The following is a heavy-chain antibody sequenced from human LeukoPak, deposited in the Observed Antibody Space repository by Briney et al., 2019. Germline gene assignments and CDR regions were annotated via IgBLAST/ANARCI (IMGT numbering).Heavy chain of an antibody. CDR3: ARVEDTRMSRLFDP. J-gene: IGHJ5*02. D-gene: IGHD3-22*01. CDR1: GYTFTSYG. CDR2: IIPIFGTA. Sequence: SVKVSCKASGYTFTSYGISWVRQAPGQGLEWMGGIIPIFGTANYAQKFQGRVTITADESTSTAYMELSSLRSEDTAVYYCARVEDTRMSRLFDPWGQGTLVTVSS. V-gene: IGHV1-69*13.